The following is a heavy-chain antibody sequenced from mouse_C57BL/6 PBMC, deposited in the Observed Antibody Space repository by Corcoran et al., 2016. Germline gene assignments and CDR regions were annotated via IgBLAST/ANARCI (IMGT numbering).Heavy chain of an antibody. V-gene: IGHV1-18*01. CDR3: ARYDGYYIYAMDY. Sequence: EVQLQQSGPELVKPGASVKIPCKASGYTFTDYNMDWVKQSHGKSLEWIGDINPNNGGTIYNQKFKGKATLTVDKFSSTAYMAPRSLTSEDTAVYYCARYDGYYIYAMDYWGQGTSVTVSS. J-gene: IGHJ4*01. CDR1: GYTFTDYN. CDR2: INPNNGGT. D-gene: IGHD2-3*01.